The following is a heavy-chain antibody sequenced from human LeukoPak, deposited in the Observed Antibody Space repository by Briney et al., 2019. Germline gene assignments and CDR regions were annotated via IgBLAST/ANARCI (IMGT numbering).Heavy chain of an antibody. CDR2: IYTSGST. V-gene: IGHV4-61*02. Sequence: SETLSLTCTVSGGSISSGSYYWSWIRQPAGKGLEWIGRIYTSGSTNYNPSLKSRVTISMDTSKSQFSLNLNSVTASDTAVYYCAREYYDILTGYLQFDPWGRGTLVTVSS. J-gene: IGHJ5*02. CDR3: AREYYDILTGYLQFDP. D-gene: IGHD3-9*01. CDR1: GGSISSGSYY.